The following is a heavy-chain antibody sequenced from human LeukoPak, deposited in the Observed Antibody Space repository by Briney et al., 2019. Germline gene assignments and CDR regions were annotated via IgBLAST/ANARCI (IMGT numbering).Heavy chain of an antibody. Sequence: GGSLRLSCAASGSTFSSYAMSWVRQAPGKGLEWVSAISGSGGSTYYADSVKGRFTISRDNSKNTLYLQMNSLRAEDTAVYYCAKDPDSSGYPFDYWGQGTLVTVSS. J-gene: IGHJ4*02. CDR2: ISGSGGST. CDR3: AKDPDSSGYPFDY. V-gene: IGHV3-23*01. CDR1: GSTFSSYA. D-gene: IGHD3-22*01.